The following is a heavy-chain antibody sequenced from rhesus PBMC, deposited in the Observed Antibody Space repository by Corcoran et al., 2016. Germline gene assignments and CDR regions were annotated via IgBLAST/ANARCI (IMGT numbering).Heavy chain of an antibody. J-gene: IGHJ4*01. CDR1: GYTFTELS. D-gene: IGHD5-24*01. V-gene: IGHV1-111*02. CDR3: AREGIQWVQVFDY. CDR2: VDPEDGDA. Sequence: EVQLVQSGAEVKKPGASVKISCKASGYTFTELSMHWVRQAPGKGLEWMGRVDPEDGDADYAQQFQDRVTITADTSTDTAYMELSSLRSEDTAVYYCAREGIQWVQVFDYWGQGVLVTVSS.